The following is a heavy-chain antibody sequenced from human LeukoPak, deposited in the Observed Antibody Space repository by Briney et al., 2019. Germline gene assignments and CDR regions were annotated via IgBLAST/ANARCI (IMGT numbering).Heavy chain of an antibody. J-gene: IGHJ4*02. V-gene: IGHV3-23*01. CDR2: ISGSGGST. Sequence: PGGSLRLSCAASGFTFSSYAMSWVRQAPGKGLEWVSAISGSGGSTYYADSVKGRFTISRDNSKNTLYLQMDSLRAEDTAVYYCAKPLSPRSGFDYWGQGTLVTVSS. D-gene: IGHD2-15*01. CDR3: AKPLSPRSGFDY. CDR1: GFTFSSYA.